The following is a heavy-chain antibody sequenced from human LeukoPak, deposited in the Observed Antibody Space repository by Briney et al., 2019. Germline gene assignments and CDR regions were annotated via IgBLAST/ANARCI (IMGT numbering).Heavy chain of an antibody. CDR2: IGTAGDT. V-gene: IGHV3-13*01. CDR3: ARARGGGEGGDFDY. D-gene: IGHD3-16*01. CDR1: GFTFSSYD. Sequence: PGGSLRLSCAASGFTFSSYDMHWVHQATGKGLEWVSAIGTAGDTYYPGSVKGRFTISRENAKNSLYLQMNSLRAGDTAVYYCARARGGGEGGDFDYWGQGTLVTVSS. J-gene: IGHJ4*02.